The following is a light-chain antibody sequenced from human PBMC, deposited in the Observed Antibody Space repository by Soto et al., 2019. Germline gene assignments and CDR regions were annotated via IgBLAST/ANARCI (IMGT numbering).Light chain of an antibody. CDR1: QRVSSY. V-gene: IGKV3-11*01. CDR3: QQRSNWPIT. J-gene: IGKJ5*01. Sequence: EIVLTQSPATLSLSPGERATLSCRASQRVSSYLAWYQQKPGQAPRLLIYDASNRATGIPARFSGSGSGTDFTLTISSLEPEDFAVYYCQQRSNWPITFGQGTRLESK. CDR2: DAS.